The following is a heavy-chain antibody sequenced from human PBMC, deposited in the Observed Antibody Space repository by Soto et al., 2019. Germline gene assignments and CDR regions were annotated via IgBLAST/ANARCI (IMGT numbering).Heavy chain of an antibody. V-gene: IGHV1-18*01. Sequence: ASVKVSCKASGYTFTSYGFSCVRQAPGQGLEWMAWISANSGDTNSAQKFQDRVTLTTDTSTSTAYMDLRSLRSDDTAVYYCARDFRDSCRGTTSIYFDHWGQGTLVTVSS. J-gene: IGHJ4*02. CDR3: ARDFRDSCRGTTSIYFDH. D-gene: IGHD1-1*01. CDR2: ISANSGDT. CDR1: GYTFTSYG.